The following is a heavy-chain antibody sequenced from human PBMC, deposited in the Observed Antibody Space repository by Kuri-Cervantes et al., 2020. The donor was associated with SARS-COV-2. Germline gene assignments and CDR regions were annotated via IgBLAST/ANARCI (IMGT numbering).Heavy chain of an antibody. D-gene: IGHD3-3*01. CDR3: ARNDFWSGYYLDY. CDR2: ISSSGSTI. CDR1: GFTFSSYA. V-gene: IGHV3-48*04. J-gene: IGHJ4*02. Sequence: GGSLRLSCAASGFTFSSYAMSWVRQAPGKGLEWVSYISSSGSTIYYADSVKGRFTISRDNAKNSLYLQMNSLRAEDTAVYYCARNDFWSGYYLDYWGQGTLVTVSS.